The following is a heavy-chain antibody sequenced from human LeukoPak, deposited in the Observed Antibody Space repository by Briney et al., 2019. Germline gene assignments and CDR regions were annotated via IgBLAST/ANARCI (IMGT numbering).Heavy chain of an antibody. Sequence: PGGSLRLSCAASGFTFSTYGLYWVRQAPGKGLEWVSGISASGAATYYADSVKGRFTISRDSSKNTLYLEMNSLRAEDTAVYFCAKGPHWLALQWFDFWGQGTLVTVSS. CDR1: GFTFSTYG. CDR3: AKGPHWLALQWFDF. CDR2: ISASGAAT. J-gene: IGHJ5*01. V-gene: IGHV3-23*01. D-gene: IGHD6-19*01.